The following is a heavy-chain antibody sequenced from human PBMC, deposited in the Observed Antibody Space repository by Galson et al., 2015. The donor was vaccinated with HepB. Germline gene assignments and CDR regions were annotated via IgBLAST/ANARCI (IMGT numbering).Heavy chain of an antibody. V-gene: IGHV1-2*02. CDR2: INPNTGGT. D-gene: IGHD6-13*01. Sequence: SVKVSCKASGYTSTAYYIQWVRQAPGQGLEWMGWINPNTGGTNYAQKFQGRVTMARDTSITTAYMELSRLKSDDAAVYYCARVPSSSWYGHYYYFMDVWGKGTTVTVSS. CDR1: GYTSTAYY. J-gene: IGHJ6*03. CDR3: ARVPSSSWYGHYYYFMDV.